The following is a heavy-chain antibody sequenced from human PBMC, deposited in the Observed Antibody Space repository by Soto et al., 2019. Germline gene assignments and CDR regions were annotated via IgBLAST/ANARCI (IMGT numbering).Heavy chain of an antibody. CDR1: DDSISSYY. V-gene: IGHV4-59*01. Sequence: SETLSLTCSVSDDSISSYYWSWIRQPPGKGLQWIFYVFYRGGTAYKQYLKSRVTISLDMYKKQFSLNLNSVTAADTDAYFCARVQLLEKVMDXWGQGTLVTVSX. D-gene: IGHD1-1*01. J-gene: IGHJ4*02. CDR3: ARVQLLEKVMDX. CDR2: VFYRGGT.